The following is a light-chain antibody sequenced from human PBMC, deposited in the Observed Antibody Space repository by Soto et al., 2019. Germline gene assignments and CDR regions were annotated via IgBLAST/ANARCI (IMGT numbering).Light chain of an antibody. J-gene: IGLJ2*01. V-gene: IGLV2-11*01. CDR2: DVS. CDR3: CSYAGTYTMV. CDR1: SSDVGAYKY. Sequence: QSALTQPRSVSGSPGQSVTISCTGTSSDVGAYKYVSWYQQHPGKDPKLMISDVSKRPLGVPDRFSGSKSGNTASLTISGLQTEDEADYYCCSYAGTYTMVFGGGTQLTVL.